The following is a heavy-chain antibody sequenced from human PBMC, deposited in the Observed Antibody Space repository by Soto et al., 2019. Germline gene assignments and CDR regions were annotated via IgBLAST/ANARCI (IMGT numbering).Heavy chain of an antibody. J-gene: IGHJ5*02. CDR2: IIPSFGTA. Sequence: SVKVSCKASGGTFSSYASSWVRQAPGQGLEWMGGIIPSFGTANYAQKFQGRVTITADESTSTAYMELSSLRSEDTAVYYCARRVLSSTQRFDPWGQGTLVTVSS. V-gene: IGHV1-69*13. D-gene: IGHD2-2*01. CDR3: ARRVLSSTQRFDP. CDR1: GGTFSSYA.